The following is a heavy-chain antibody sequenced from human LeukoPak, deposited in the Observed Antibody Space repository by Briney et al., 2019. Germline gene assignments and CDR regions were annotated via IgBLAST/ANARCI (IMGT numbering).Heavy chain of an antibody. J-gene: IGHJ4*02. CDR2: IYYSGST. Sequence: SETLSLTCTVSGGSISSYYWSWIRQPPGKGLEWIGYIYYSGSTNYNPSLKSRVTISVDTSKNQFSLKLSSVTAADTAVYYCARVMKLGMSIDYWGQGTLVTVSS. CDR1: GGSISSYY. D-gene: IGHD7-27*01. CDR3: ARVMKLGMSIDY. V-gene: IGHV4-59*12.